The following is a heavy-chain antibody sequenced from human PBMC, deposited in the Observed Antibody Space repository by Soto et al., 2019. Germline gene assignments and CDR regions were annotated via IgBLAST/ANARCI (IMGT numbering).Heavy chain of an antibody. J-gene: IGHJ4*02. D-gene: IGHD6-13*01. CDR3: AKEDSSSCPCFFDY. Sequence: SETLSLTCAVYGGSFSGYYXSWIRPPPGKGLEWIGEINHSGSTNYNPSLKSRVTISVDTSKNQFSLKLSSVTAADTAVYYCAKEDSSSCPCFFDYWGQGTLVTVS. CDR2: INHSGST. CDR1: GGSFSGYY. V-gene: IGHV4-34*09.